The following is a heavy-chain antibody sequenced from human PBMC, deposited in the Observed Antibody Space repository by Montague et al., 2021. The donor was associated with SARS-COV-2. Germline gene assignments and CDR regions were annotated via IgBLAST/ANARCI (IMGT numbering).Heavy chain of an antibody. CDR3: ARDQTVLEWIWYGMDV. CDR1: GGSISSSNW. J-gene: IGHJ6*02. Sequence: SETLSLTCAVSGGSISSSNWWSWVRQPPGKGLEWIGEIYHSGSTNYNPSLKGRVSISVDTSSSQFSLYLTSVTAADAAVYYCARDQTVLEWIWYGMDVWGPGTTVTISS. V-gene: IGHV4-4*02. D-gene: IGHD3-3*01. CDR2: IYHSGST.